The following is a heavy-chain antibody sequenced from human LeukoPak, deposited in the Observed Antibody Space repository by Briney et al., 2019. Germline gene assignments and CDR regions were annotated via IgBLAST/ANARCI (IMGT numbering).Heavy chain of an antibody. V-gene: IGHV4-39*01. J-gene: IGHJ3*02. CDR1: GGSISSNNYY. CDR2: MSYTWNA. CDR3: TRGPQGSSTWYPI. D-gene: IGHD6-13*01. Sequence: TSETLSLTCTVSGGSISSNNYYWGWIRQPPGKGLEWLGSMSYTWNAYNNPSLKSRVTISVDTSKNQFSLRLSSVTAADTAVYFCTRGPQGSSTWYPIWGQGTMVTVSS.